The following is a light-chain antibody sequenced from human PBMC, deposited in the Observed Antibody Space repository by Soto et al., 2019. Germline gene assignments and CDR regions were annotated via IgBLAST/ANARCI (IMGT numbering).Light chain of an antibody. CDR3: CSYGGSYTYV. V-gene: IGLV2-11*01. J-gene: IGLJ1*01. CDR1: SSDVGGYNY. Sequence: QSALTQPRSVSGSPGQSVTISCPGTSSDVGGYNYVSWYQHHPGKAPKLIIYDVNKRPSGVPDRFSGSKSGTTASLTISGLQADDEADYYCCSYGGSYTYVFGTGTKVTVL. CDR2: DVN.